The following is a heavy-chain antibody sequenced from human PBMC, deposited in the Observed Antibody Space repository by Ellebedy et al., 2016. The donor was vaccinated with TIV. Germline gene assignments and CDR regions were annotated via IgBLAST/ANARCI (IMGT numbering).Heavy chain of an antibody. CDR1: GFTFSDYH. V-gene: IGHV3-11*06. J-gene: IGHJ4*02. Sequence: PGGSLRLSCAASGFTFSDYHMSWIRQAPGRGLGWISYINTGSSYTKYADSVRGRFTISRDNAGNAVYLQMNRLRPEDTAVYFCARDAKEIFGPQFFFDSWGQGALVTVSS. D-gene: IGHD3-9*01. CDR3: ARDAKEIFGPQFFFDS. CDR2: INTGSSYT.